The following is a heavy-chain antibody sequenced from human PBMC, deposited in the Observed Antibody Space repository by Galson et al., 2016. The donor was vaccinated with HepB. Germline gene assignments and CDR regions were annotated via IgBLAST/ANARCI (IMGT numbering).Heavy chain of an antibody. J-gene: IGHJ1*01. CDR3: ARGGVASPVHGY. Sequence: SETLSLTCTVSGGSISGYYWSWIRQTPGKRLEWIGEINHGGSITYNPSLRSRVTISPDASRNQFSLHLPSVTAADTAIYYCARGGVASPVHGYWGQGTLVVVSS. CDR2: INHGGSI. CDR1: GGSISGYY. V-gene: IGHV4-34*01. D-gene: IGHD2-15*01.